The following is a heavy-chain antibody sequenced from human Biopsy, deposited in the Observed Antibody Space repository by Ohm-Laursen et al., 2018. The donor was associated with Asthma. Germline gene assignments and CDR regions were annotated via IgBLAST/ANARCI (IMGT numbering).Heavy chain of an antibody. CDR2: ISFDGRYE. J-gene: IGHJ4*02. CDR1: GFSFGSFG. V-gene: IGHV3-30*03. CDR3: ASRGGDFWSGYYMNY. Sequence: SLRLSCSASGFSFGSFGMHWVRQVPGKGPEWVALISFDGRYEYYADSVKGRFTISRDNPMKRLYLQMSSLTAEDTAVYYCASRGGDFWSGYYMNYWGQGTLVTVSS. D-gene: IGHD3-3*01.